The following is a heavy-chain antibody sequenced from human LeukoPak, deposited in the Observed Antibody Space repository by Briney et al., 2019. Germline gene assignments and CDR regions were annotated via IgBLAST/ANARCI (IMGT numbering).Heavy chain of an antibody. V-gene: IGHV4-30-4*01. D-gene: IGHD4-23*01. CDR2: IYYSGST. Sequence: SETLSLTCTVSGGSISSGDYYWSWIRQPPGKGLEWIGYIYYSGSTYYNPSLKSRVTISVDTSKNQFSLKLSSVTGADTAVYYCARELKRLRWYYGMDVWGQGTTVTVSS. CDR3: ARELKRLRWYYGMDV. CDR1: GGSISSGDYY. J-gene: IGHJ6*02.